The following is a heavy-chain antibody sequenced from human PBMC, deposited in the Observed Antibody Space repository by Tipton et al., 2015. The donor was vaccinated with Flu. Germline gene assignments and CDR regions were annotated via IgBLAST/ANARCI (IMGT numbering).Heavy chain of an antibody. V-gene: IGHV3-33*01. CDR1: GFTFSSYG. Sequence: SLRLSCVASGFTFSSYGMHWVRQAPGKGLEWVAVIQYDGSDKHYADSVKGRFTISRDKSKNTLYLQMNSLRAEDTAVYYCARIIQSYGMDVWGQGTTVIVSS. CDR3: ARIIQSYGMDV. D-gene: IGHD5-24*01. CDR2: IQYDGSDK. J-gene: IGHJ6*02.